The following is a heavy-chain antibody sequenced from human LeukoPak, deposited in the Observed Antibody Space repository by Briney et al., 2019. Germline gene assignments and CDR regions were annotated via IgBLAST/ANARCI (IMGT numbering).Heavy chain of an antibody. CDR1: GFTFSSYG. J-gene: IGHJ3*02. CDR2: ISYDGSNK. V-gene: IGHV3-30*03. Sequence: GSLRLSCAASGFTFSSYGMHWVRQAPGKGLEWVAVISYDGSNKYYADSVKGRFTISRDNSKNTLYLQMNSLRAEDTAVYYCAREEKVVPAAIATAFDIWGQGTMVTVSS. CDR3: AREEKVVPAAIATAFDI. D-gene: IGHD2-2*01.